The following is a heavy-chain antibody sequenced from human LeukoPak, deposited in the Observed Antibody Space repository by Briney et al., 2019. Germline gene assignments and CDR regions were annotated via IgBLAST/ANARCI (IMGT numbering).Heavy chain of an antibody. D-gene: IGHD3-3*01. V-gene: IGHV1-18*01. CDR2: ISAYHGNT. CDR3: ARAPTYYDFWSGYYYYGMDV. J-gene: IGHJ6*02. Sequence: ASVKVSCKASGYTFTSYGISWVRQAPGQGLEWMGWISAYHGNTNYAQKLQGRVTMTTDTSTSTAYMELRSLRSDDTAVYYCARAPTYYDFWSGYYYYGMDVWGQGTTVTVSS. CDR1: GYTFTSYG.